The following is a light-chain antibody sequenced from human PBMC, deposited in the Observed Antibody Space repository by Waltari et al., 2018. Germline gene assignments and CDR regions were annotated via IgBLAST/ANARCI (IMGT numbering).Light chain of an antibody. J-gene: IGLJ2*01. CDR1: TGGTKY. CDR3: QAWDSTTVV. CDR2: QDN. Sequence: SYGLAQAPSVSVSPGQTAIITCTGATGGTKYLSWYQQRPGQSPTLLIFQDNIRPSGIPERFSASNSQSPATLTITGAQPMDEADYFCQAWDSTTVVFGGGTKLTVL. V-gene: IGLV3-1*01.